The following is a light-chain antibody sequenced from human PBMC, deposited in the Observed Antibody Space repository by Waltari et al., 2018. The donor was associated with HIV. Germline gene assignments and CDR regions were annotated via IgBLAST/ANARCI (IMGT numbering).Light chain of an antibody. Sequence: QSVLTQPPSASGTPGQRVTISCSGTSSNIGGNSVYWFQQFPGTAPKLLNYKNNQRPSGVPDRFSGSKSGTSVSLAISGLRSEDEADYYCAAWDDSLSCVVFGGGTKLTVL. J-gene: IGLJ2*01. CDR3: AAWDDSLSCVV. V-gene: IGLV1-47*01. CDR2: KNN. CDR1: SSNIGGNS.